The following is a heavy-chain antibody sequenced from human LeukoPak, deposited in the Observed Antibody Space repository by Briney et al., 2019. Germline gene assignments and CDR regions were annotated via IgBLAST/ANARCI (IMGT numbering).Heavy chain of an antibody. D-gene: IGHD6-19*01. V-gene: IGHV1-46*01. CDR1: GYTFSNYY. Sequence: GASVKVSCKASGYTFSNYYMHWVRQAPGQGLEWMGILNPSGGTTTYAQKFQGRVTMTRDTPTSTVYMELSSLRSEDTAVYYCARDKALLRGLVHYHFDYWGQGTLVTVPS. J-gene: IGHJ4*02. CDR3: ARDKALLRGLVHYHFDY. CDR2: LNPSGGTT.